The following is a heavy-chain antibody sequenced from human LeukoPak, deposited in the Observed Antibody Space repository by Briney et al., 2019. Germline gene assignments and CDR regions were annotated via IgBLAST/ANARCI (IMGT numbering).Heavy chain of an antibody. Sequence: GGSLRLPCAASGFTFSTYAMHWVRQAPGKGLEWLAVISYDESNKYYADSVKGRFTISRDNSKNTLYLQMNSLRAEDTAVYYCGKDYYDTTGDGFEIWGQGTMVIVSS. CDR1: GFTFSTYA. CDR2: ISYDESNK. J-gene: IGHJ3*02. D-gene: IGHD3-22*01. V-gene: IGHV3-30*18. CDR3: GKDYYDTTGDGFEI.